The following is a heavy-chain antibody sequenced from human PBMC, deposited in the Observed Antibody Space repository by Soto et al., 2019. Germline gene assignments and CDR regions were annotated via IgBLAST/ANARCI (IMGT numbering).Heavy chain of an antibody. V-gene: IGHV1-58*01. CDR1: GFTFTSSA. J-gene: IGHJ4*02. CDR3: AADGRDSSSYWDFDY. CDR2: IVVGSGNT. Sequence: SVKVSCKASGFTFTSSAVQWVRQARGQRLEWIGWIVVGSGNTNYAQKFQERVTITRDMSTSTAYMELSSLRSEDTAVYYCAADGRDSSSYWDFDYWGQGTLVTVSS. D-gene: IGHD3-22*01.